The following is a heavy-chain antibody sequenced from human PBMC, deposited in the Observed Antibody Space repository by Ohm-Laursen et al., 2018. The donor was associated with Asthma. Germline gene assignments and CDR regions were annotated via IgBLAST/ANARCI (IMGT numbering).Heavy chain of an antibody. D-gene: IGHD1-26*01. CDR2: IYYSGST. J-gene: IGHJ4*02. CDR1: GGSISSGDYY. CDR3: ARTWELYYFDY. V-gene: IGHV4-30-4*01. Sequence: SQTLSLTCSVSGGSISSGDYYWSWIRQPPGKGLEWIGYIYYSGSTYYNPSLKSRVTISVDTSKNQFSLKLSSVTAADTAVYYCARTWELYYFDYWGQGTLVTVSS.